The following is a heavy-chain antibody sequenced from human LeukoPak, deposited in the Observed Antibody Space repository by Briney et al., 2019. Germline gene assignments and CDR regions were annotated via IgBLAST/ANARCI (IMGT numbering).Heavy chain of an antibody. J-gene: IGHJ5*02. CDR2: IYTSGST. D-gene: IGHD6-6*01. CDR1: GGSISSGSYY. Sequence: PSQTLSLTCTVSGGSISSGSYYWSWIRQPAGKGLEWIGRIYTSGSTYYNPSLKSRVTISVDTSKNQFSLKLSSVTAADTAVYYCARVDRQLVYFDPWGQGTLVTVSS. CDR3: ARVDRQLVYFDP. V-gene: IGHV4-61*02.